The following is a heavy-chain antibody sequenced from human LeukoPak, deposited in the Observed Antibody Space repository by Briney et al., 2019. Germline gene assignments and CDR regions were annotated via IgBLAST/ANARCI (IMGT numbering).Heavy chain of an antibody. Sequence: GGSLRLSCAASGFTFGSYAMSWVRQAPGKGLEWVSLIIDDGHTTSYADSVKGRFTISRDNSKNTLFLQMNSLRAEDTAVYYCAKYGGHPLPHYYLDYWGQGTLVTVSS. J-gene: IGHJ4*02. CDR2: IIDDGHTT. CDR3: AKYGGHPLPHYYLDY. V-gene: IGHV3-23*01. CDR1: GFTFGSYA. D-gene: IGHD3-16*01.